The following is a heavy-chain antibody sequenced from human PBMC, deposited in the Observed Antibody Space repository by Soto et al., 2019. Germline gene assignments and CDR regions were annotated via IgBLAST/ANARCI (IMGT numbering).Heavy chain of an antibody. CDR1: GFTFSSYA. V-gene: IGHV3-30-3*01. CDR3: ARAENAYCGGDCYSGSHAFDI. D-gene: IGHD2-21*02. J-gene: IGHJ3*02. Sequence: GGSLRLSCVASGFTFSSYAMHWVRQAPGKGLEWVAVISYDGSNKYYADSVKGRFTISRDNSKNTLYLQMNSLRAEDTAVYYCARAENAYCGGDCYSGSHAFDIWGQGTMGTVSS. CDR2: ISYDGSNK.